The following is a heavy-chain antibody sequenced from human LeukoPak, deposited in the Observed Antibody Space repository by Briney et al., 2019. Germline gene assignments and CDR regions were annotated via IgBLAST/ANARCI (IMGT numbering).Heavy chain of an antibody. D-gene: IGHD3-3*01. CDR1: GYTFTSYG. Sequence: WASVKVSCKASGYTFTSYGISWVRQAPRQGLEWMGLISAYNGNTNYAQKLQGRVTMTTDTSTSTAYMELRSLRSDDTAVYYCARDLSKDDFWSGYYTAFDYWGQGTLVTVSS. CDR3: ARDLSKDDFWSGYYTAFDY. J-gene: IGHJ4*02. CDR2: ISAYNGNT. V-gene: IGHV1-18*01.